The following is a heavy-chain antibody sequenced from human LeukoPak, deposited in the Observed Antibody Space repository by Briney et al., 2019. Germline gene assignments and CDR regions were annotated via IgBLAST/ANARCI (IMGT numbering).Heavy chain of an antibody. CDR1: GYTLTELS. J-gene: IGHJ6*02. Sequence: ASVKVSCKVSGYTLTELSMHWVRQAPGKGLEWMGGFDPEDGETIYAQKFQGRVTMTEDTSTDTAYMELSSLRSEDTAVYYCATASLYCSGGSCYSDYYYYDMDVWGQGTTVTVSS. V-gene: IGHV1-24*01. D-gene: IGHD2-15*01. CDR2: FDPEDGET. CDR3: ATASLYCSGGSCYSDYYYYDMDV.